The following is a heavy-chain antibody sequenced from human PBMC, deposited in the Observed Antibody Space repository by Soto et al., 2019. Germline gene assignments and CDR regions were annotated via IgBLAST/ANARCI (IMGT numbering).Heavy chain of an antibody. Sequence: VASVKVSCKASGYMFTKSAMHWVRQAPGQRLEWMGWISGDSGNTKYSPKLQDRVTITRDTSASTAYMELSSLRSEDTALYYCARDGVAAGNINFDYWGQGTMVTVYS. CDR2: ISGDSGNT. CDR1: GYMFTKSA. J-gene: IGHJ4*01. D-gene: IGHD6-19*01. V-gene: IGHV1-3*01. CDR3: ARDGVAAGNINFDY.